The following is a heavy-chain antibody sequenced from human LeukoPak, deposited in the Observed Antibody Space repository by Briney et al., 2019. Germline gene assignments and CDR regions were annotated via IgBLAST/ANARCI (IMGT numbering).Heavy chain of an antibody. V-gene: IGHV1-8*03. CDR2: MNPNSGRT. CDR1: GYTFNSYD. J-gene: IGHJ4*02. D-gene: IGHD5-12*01. Sequence: GASVKVSCKASGYTFNSYDINWVRQATGQGLEWMGWMNPNSGRTAYAQKFQGRVTITRNTSISTAYMELSGLRSEDTAVYYCARGRSTGYPYYFEYWGQGTLVTVSS. CDR3: ARGRSTGYPYYFEY.